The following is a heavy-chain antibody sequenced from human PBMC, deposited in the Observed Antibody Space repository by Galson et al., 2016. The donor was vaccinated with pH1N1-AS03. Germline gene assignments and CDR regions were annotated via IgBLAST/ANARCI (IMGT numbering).Heavy chain of an antibody. D-gene: IGHD5-12*01. CDR2: IRGNGDST. CDR3: VKGSWGIDIVDRIAHCGMDV. Sequence: SLRLSCAASGFSFNSYAMQWVRQAPGEGLEWVSGIRGNGDSTYYADSVKGRFTISRDNSKDTFYLQMTSLRGDDTAVYYCVKGSWGIDIVDRIAHCGMDVWGQGTTVTVSS. J-gene: IGHJ6*02. V-gene: IGHV3-23*01. CDR1: GFSFNSYA.